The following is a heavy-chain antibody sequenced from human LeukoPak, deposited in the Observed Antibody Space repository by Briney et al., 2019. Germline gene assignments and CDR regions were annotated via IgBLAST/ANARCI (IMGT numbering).Heavy chain of an antibody. V-gene: IGHV1-18*01. CDR1: GGTFSSYA. D-gene: IGHD3-10*01. J-gene: IGHJ4*02. Sequence: GASVKVSCKVSGGTFSSYAISWVRQAPGQGLEWMGWISAYNGNTNYAQSLQGRVTMTTDTSTSTVYMEMRSLTSDDTAVYYCARDLDQYNGRFGGFGHDFWGQGTLVTVSS. CDR3: ARDLDQYNGRFGGFGHDF. CDR2: ISAYNGNT.